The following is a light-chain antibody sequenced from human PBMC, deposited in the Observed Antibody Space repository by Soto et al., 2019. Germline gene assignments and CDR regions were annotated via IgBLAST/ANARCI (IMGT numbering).Light chain of an antibody. Sequence: QSALTQPRSVSGSPGQSVTISCTGTSSDVGGHNYVSWYQQYPGKAPKLMIYHVTKRPSGVPDRFSGSKSGNTASLTISGLQAEDEADYYCCSYAGRHVFGTGTKVTVL. J-gene: IGLJ1*01. CDR3: CSYAGRHV. V-gene: IGLV2-11*01. CDR2: HVT. CDR1: SSDVGGHNY.